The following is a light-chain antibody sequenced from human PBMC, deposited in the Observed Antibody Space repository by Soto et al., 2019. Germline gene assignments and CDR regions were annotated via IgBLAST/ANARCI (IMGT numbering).Light chain of an antibody. CDR2: AAS. V-gene: IGKV3-20*01. CDR3: QHYGRSSVT. J-gene: IGKJ1*01. Sequence: EIVLTQSPGTLSLSPGERATLSCRTSQSVSTNNLAWYQQQPGQAPRLLIYAASSRATGIPDRFSGSGSGTDFTLIISRLEPDDFAVYYCQHYGRSSVTFGQGTKVDIK. CDR1: QSVSTNN.